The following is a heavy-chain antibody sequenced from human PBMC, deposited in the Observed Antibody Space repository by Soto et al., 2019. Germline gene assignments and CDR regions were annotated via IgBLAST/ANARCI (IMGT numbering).Heavy chain of an antibody. CDR1: GFTFSNAW. D-gene: IGHD6-13*01. CDR2: IKSKTDGGTT. V-gene: IGHV3-15*01. CDR3: ARDGIAAAGRDY. J-gene: IGHJ4*02. Sequence: EVQVVESGGGLVKPGGSLRLSCAASGFTFSNAWMSWVRQAPGKGLEWVGRIKSKTDGGTTDYAAPVKGRFTISRDDSKNTLYLQMNSLKTEDTAVYYCARDGIAAAGRDYWGQGTLVTVSS.